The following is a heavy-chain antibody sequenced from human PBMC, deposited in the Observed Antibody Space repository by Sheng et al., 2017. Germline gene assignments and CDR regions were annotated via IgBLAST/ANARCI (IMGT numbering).Heavy chain of an antibody. CDR2: MNPNSGNT. CDR3: ARVGYSSSWYYYYYGMDV. V-gene: IGHV1-8*01. Sequence: QVQLVQSGAEVKKPWASVKVSCKASGYTFTSYDINWVRQATGQGLEWMGWMNPNSGNTGYAQKFQGRVTMTRNTSISTAYMELSSLRSEDTAVYYCARVGYSSSWYYYYYGMDVWAKGPRSPSP. D-gene: IGHD6-13*01. J-gene: IGHJ6*02. CDR1: GYTFTSYD.